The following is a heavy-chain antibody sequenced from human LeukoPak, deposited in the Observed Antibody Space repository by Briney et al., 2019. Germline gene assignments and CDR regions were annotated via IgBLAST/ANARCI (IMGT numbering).Heavy chain of an antibody. J-gene: IGHJ4*02. CDR2: IYHSGST. CDR3: ARVPFTMIVVVWPYFDY. D-gene: IGHD3-22*01. Sequence: PSETLSLTCTVSGYSISSGYYWGWIRQPPGKGLEWVGSIYHSGSTNYNPSLKSRVTISVDTAKNQFSLKLSSVTAADTAVYYCARVPFTMIVVVWPYFDYWGQGTLVTVSS. CDR1: GYSISSGYY. V-gene: IGHV4-38-2*02.